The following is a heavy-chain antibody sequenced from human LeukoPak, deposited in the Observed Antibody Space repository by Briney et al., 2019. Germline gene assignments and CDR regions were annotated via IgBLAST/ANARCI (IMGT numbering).Heavy chain of an antibody. J-gene: IGHJ6*03. Sequence: SETLSLTCAVSGYSISSGYYWGWIRQPPGKGLEWIRSIYYSGTTYYNPSLKSRVTISVDTSKNQFSLKLDSVTAADTAVYYCARRHGNYYMDVWGKGTTVTVSS. CDR3: ARRHGNYYMDV. CDR2: IYYSGTT. V-gene: IGHV4-38-2*01. CDR1: GYSISSGYY.